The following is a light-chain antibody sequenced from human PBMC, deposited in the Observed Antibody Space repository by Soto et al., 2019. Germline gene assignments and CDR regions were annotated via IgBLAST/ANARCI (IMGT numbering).Light chain of an antibody. CDR3: QSYDSSLSAYV. J-gene: IGLJ1*01. CDR2: GNI. Sequence: QSVLTQPPSVSLAPGQRVTISCTGSSSNLGADYDVHWYQLLPGTAPKLLIYGNINRPSGVPDRFSGSKSATSASLAITGLQAEDEADYYCQSYDSSLSAYVFGAGTKVTVL. CDR1: SSNLGADYD. V-gene: IGLV1-40*01.